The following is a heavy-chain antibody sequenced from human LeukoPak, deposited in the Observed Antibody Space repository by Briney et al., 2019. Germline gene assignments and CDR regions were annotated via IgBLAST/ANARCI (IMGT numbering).Heavy chain of an antibody. CDR2: ISSSSSTI. J-gene: IGHJ4*02. CDR3: ARDTGYTDY. V-gene: IGHV3-48*01. D-gene: IGHD5-24*01. Sequence: GGSLRLSCAASGFTFSSYSMNWVRQAPGKGLEWVSYISSSSSTIYYADSVKGRFTVSRDNSKNTLYLHMNSLGGEDTAVYYCARDTGYTDYWGQGTLVTVSS. CDR1: GFTFSSYS.